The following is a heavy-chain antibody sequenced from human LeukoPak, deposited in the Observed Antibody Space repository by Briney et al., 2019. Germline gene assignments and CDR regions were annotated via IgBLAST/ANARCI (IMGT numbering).Heavy chain of an antibody. CDR1: GFTFSSYS. CDR2: ISSSSSYI. V-gene: IGHV3-21*01. D-gene: IGHD2-2*01. CDR3: ATPASYCSSTSCLGGFDY. J-gene: IGHJ4*02. Sequence: PGGSLRLSCAASGFTFSSYSMNWVRQAPGKGLEWVSSISSSSSYIYYADSVKGRFTISRDNAKNSLYLQMNSLRAEDTAVYYCATPASYCSSTSCLGGFDYWGQGTLVTVSS.